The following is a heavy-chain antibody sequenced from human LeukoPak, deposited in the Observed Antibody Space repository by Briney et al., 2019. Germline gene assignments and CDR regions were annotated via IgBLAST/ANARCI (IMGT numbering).Heavy chain of an antibody. CDR2: IWYDGSNK. D-gene: IGHD4-4*01. V-gene: IGHV3-33*01. J-gene: IGHJ6*02. Sequence: GGSLRLSCAASGFTFSSYGMHWVRQAPGKGLEWVAVIWYDGSNKYYADSVKGRFTISRDNSKNTLYLQMNSLRAEDTAAYYCARGHMTTVTGGHGMDVWGQGTTVTVSS. CDR1: GFTFSSYG. CDR3: ARGHMTTVTGGHGMDV.